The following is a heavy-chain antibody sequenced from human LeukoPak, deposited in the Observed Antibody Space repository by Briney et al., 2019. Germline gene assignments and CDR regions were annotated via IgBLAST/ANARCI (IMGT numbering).Heavy chain of an antibody. V-gene: IGHV3-20*04. D-gene: IGHD2-15*01. CDR2: INWNGGST. CDR1: GFTFDDYG. Sequence: GGSLRLSCAASGFTFDDYGMSWVRQAPGKGLEWVSSINWNGGSTGYADSVKGRFTISRDNSKNTLYLQMNSLRAEDTAVYYCAKDPLRCSGGSCSNWFDPWGQGTLVTVSS. J-gene: IGHJ5*02. CDR3: AKDPLRCSGGSCSNWFDP.